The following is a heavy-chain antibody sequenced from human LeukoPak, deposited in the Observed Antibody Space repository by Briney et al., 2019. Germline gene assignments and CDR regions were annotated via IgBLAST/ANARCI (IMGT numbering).Heavy chain of an antibody. Sequence: PSETLSLTCTVSGGSISSGGYYWSWIRQHPGKGLEWVAYIKEDGSEIYYVDSVKGRFTITRDNAKNSLYLQMNSLRVEDTAVYFCARNVYYFDYWGQGTLVTVSS. J-gene: IGHJ4*02. CDR3: ARNVYYFDY. V-gene: IGHV3-7*01. D-gene: IGHD5/OR15-5a*01. CDR2: IKEDGSEI. CDR1: GGSISSGGYY.